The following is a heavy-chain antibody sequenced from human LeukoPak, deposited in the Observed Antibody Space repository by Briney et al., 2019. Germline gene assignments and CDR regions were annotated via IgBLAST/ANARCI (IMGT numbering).Heavy chain of an antibody. CDR2: ISSSGSTI. CDR1: GFIFSNYS. Sequence: GGSLRLSCAASGFIFSNYSMNWVRQAPGKGLEWVSYISSSGSTIYYADSVKGRFTISRDNAKNSLYLQMNSLRAEDTAVYYCAELGITMIGGVWGKGTTVTISS. V-gene: IGHV3-48*04. D-gene: IGHD3-10*02. J-gene: IGHJ6*04. CDR3: AELGITMIGGV.